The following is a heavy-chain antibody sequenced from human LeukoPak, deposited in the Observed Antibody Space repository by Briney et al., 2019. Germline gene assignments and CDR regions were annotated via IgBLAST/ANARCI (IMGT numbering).Heavy chain of an antibody. J-gene: IGHJ2*01. Sequence: GGSLRLSCAASGFTFSSYAMSWVRQAPGKGLEWVSAISGSGDRTYYADSVKGRFTISRDNSKNTVYVQMNSLRAEDTAVYYCATLPSSSLLGWYFDLWGRGTLVTVSS. CDR1: GFTFSSYA. CDR2: ISGSGDRT. V-gene: IGHV3-23*01. CDR3: ATLPSSSLLGWYFDL. D-gene: IGHD2-2*01.